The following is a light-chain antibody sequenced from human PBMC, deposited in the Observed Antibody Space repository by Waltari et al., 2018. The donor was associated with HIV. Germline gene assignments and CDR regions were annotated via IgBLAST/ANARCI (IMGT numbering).Light chain of an antibody. CDR1: SSEVGGYNY. J-gene: IGLJ3*02. V-gene: IGLV2-8*01. CDR3: SSDAGSNKWV. Sequence: QSALTQPPSASGSPGQSVTISCTGTSSEVGGYNYVSWYQQHPGKAPKLVIYEVTQRPASVSDRFVGSKSDNTASLTVSGLQADDEGDYYCSSDAGSNKWVFGGGTKLTVL. CDR2: EVT.